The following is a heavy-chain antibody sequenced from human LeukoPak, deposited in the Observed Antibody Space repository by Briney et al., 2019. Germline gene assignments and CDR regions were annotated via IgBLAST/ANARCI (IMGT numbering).Heavy chain of an antibody. CDR2: IYYSGST. J-gene: IGHJ4*02. CDR3: ARLYLPATRFDY. D-gene: IGHD5-24*01. Sequence: SETLSLTCTVSGGSISSYYWSWIRQPPGKGPEWIGYIYYSGSTNYKSSLKSRVTISVDTSKNQFSLKLSSVTAADTAVYYCARLYLPATRFDYWGQGTLVTVSS. CDR1: GGSISSYY. V-gene: IGHV4-59*01.